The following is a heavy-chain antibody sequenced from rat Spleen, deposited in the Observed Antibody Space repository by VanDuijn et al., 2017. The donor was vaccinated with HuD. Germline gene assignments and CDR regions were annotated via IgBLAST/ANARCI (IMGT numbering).Heavy chain of an antibody. V-gene: IGHV5-7*01. J-gene: IGHJ3*01. Sequence: EVQVVESGGGIVQPGRSMKLSCAASGFTFSKYNMAWVRQAPKKGLEWVATITYDGSGTYYRDSVKGRFTISRDNAKSTLYLQMDSLRSEDTATYYCSRPDYGYPFAYWGQGTLVTVSS. CDR1: GFTFSKYN. CDR3: SRPDYGYPFAY. D-gene: IGHD1-7*01. CDR2: ITYDGSGT.